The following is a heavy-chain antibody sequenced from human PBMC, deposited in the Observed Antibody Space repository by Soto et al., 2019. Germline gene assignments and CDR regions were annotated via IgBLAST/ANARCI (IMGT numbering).Heavy chain of an antibody. CDR2: IYYSGST. D-gene: IGHD3-9*01. CDR1: GGSISSSSYY. CDR3: AGSSAYYDILPGYPPNWFDP. Sequence: SETLSLTCTVSGGSISSSSYYWGWIRQPPGKGLEWIGSIYYSGSTYYNPSLKSRVTISVDTSKNQFSLKLSSVTAADTAVYYCAGSSAYYDILPGYPPNWFDPWRQGTLVTVSS. V-gene: IGHV4-39*01. J-gene: IGHJ5*02.